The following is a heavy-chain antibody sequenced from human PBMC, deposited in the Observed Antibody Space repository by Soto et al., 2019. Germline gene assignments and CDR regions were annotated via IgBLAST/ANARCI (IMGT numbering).Heavy chain of an antibody. V-gene: IGHV4-34*01. CDR2: INHSGST. J-gene: IGHJ6*02. D-gene: IGHD2-21*02. CDR3: ARGLKVVTRVYYYYGMDV. Sequence: SETLSLTCAVYGGSFSGYYWSWIRQPPGKGLEWIGEINHSGSTNYNPSLKSRVTTSVDTSKNQFSLKLSSVTAEDTAVYYCARGLKVVTRVYYYYGMDVWGQGTTVTVSS. CDR1: GGSFSGYY.